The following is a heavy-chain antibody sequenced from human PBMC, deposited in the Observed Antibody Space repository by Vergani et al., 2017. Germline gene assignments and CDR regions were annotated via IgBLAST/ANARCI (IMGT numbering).Heavy chain of an antibody. CDR2: INWNGGST. Sequence: EVQLLESGGGLVQPGGSLRLSCAASGFTFDDYGMSWVRQAPGKGLEWVSGINWNGGSTGYADSVKGRFTISRDNAKNSLYLQMNSLRAEDTALYYCARDYGIAAVQRGYFQHWGQGTLVTVSS. CDR3: ARDYGIAAVQRGYFQH. D-gene: IGHD6-13*01. J-gene: IGHJ1*01. V-gene: IGHV3-20*04. CDR1: GFTFDDYG.